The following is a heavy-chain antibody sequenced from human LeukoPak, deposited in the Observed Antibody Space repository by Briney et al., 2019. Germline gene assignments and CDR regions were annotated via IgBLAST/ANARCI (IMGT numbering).Heavy chain of an antibody. J-gene: IGHJ4*02. D-gene: IGHD3-22*01. Sequence: NPSETLSLTCAVSGGSISSGGYSWSWIRQPPGKGLEWIGYIYHSGSTYYNPSLKSRVTISVDTSKNQFSLKLSSVTAADTAVYYCARAGAPYYYDSSGHPGNYIDYWGQGTLVTVSS. CDR2: IYHSGST. CDR3: ARAGAPYYYDSSGHPGNYIDY. CDR1: GGSISSGGYS. V-gene: IGHV4-30-2*01.